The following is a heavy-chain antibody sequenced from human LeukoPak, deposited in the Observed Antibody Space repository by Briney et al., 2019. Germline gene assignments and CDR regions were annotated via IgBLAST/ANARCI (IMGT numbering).Heavy chain of an antibody. Sequence: SETLSLNCIVSGGSMISSTYYWGWLRQPPGKGLQWLGSIYKTGSPHYNPSLKTQFTISVDTSKNQFSLKMLSVTAADTATYFCVRDDGGGGFFDSWGQGILVSVSS. D-gene: IGHD3-16*01. CDR2: IYKTGSP. J-gene: IGHJ5*01. CDR3: VRDDGGGGFFDS. V-gene: IGHV4-39*07. CDR1: GGSMISSTYY.